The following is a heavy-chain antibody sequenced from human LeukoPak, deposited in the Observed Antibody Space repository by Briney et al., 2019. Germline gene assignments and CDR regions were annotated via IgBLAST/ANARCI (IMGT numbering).Heavy chain of an antibody. CDR2: MYYSGSA. Sequence: SETLSLTCTVSSGSISSTSYYWGWIREPPGMGLEWIGSMYYSGSAYYNPSLKSRVTISVDTSKNQFSLKLSSVTAADTAVYYCARHVDYWGQGTLVTVSS. CDR1: SGSISSTSYY. J-gene: IGHJ4*02. V-gene: IGHV4-39*01. CDR3: ARHVDY.